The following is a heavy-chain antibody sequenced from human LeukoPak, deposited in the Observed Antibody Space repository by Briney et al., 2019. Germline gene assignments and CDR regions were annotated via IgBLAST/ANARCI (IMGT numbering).Heavy chain of an antibody. Sequence: PSETLSLTCTVSGGSISTYYWTWIRQPPGKGLEWIGYIYYTGSTNYNPSLKSRVTISVDTSKNQFSLRLSSVTAADTAVYYRARANWVHDCWGQGTLVTVSS. J-gene: IGHJ4*02. V-gene: IGHV4-59*01. CDR3: ARANWVHDC. CDR1: GGSISTYY. D-gene: IGHD1-1*01. CDR2: IYYTGST.